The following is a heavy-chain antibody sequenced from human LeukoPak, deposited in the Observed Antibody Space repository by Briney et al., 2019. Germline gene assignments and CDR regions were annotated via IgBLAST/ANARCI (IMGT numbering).Heavy chain of an antibody. V-gene: IGHV1-2*02. CDR1: GFTFTDYY. D-gene: IGHD2/OR15-2a*01. CDR2: IGPHSSAT. J-gene: IGHJ4*02. Sequence: GASMKVSCKSSGFTFTDYYIHWVRQAPGQGLEWVGYIGPHSSATSSPQEFQGRVTMTRDTSMSTAYMELTRLTTDDTAVYYCAREGNGLLSKDFAYWGQGTLVTVSS. CDR3: AREGNGLLSKDFAY.